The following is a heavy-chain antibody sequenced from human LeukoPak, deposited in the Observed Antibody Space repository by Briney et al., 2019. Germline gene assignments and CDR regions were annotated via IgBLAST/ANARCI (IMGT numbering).Heavy chain of an antibody. Sequence: SGGSLRLSCAASGFTFSSYAMTWVRQAPGKGLEWVSAISGSGGSTYYADSVRGRFTISRDNAKNSLYLQMNSLRAEDTAVYYCAREEGDYWGQGTLVTVSS. CDR2: ISGSGGST. J-gene: IGHJ4*02. V-gene: IGHV3-23*01. CDR1: GFTFSSYA. CDR3: AREEGDY.